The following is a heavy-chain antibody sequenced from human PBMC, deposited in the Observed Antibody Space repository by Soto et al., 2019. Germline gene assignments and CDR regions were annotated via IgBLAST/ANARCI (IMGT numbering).Heavy chain of an antibody. CDR2: ISSSSSYT. Sequence: PGGSLRLSCAASGFTFSDYYMSWIRQAPGKGLEWVSYISSSSSYTNYADSVKGRFTISRDNAKNSLYLQMNSLRAEDTAVYYCARDWAGDSGSYGAFDIWGQGTMVTVS. J-gene: IGHJ3*02. CDR3: ARDWAGDSGSYGAFDI. V-gene: IGHV3-11*05. D-gene: IGHD1-26*01. CDR1: GFTFSDYY.